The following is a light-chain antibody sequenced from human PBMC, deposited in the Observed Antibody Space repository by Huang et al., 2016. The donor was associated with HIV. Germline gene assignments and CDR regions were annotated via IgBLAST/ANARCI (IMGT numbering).Light chain of an antibody. CDR3: QQYYSTPQT. V-gene: IGKV1-NL1*01. CDR2: AAS. CDR1: QGISNS. Sequence: DIQMTQSPSSLSASVGDRVTITCRASQGISNSLACYQHKPGKAPKLLLYAASRLESVVPSRFIGSGSGTDYTLTISSLQPEDFATYYCQQYYSTPQTFGQGTKVEIK. J-gene: IGKJ1*01.